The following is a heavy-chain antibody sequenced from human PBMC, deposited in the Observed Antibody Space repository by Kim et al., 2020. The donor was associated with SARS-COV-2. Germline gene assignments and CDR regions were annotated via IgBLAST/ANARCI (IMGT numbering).Heavy chain of an antibody. CDR2: INSDGGTT. V-gene: IGHV3-74*01. Sequence: GGSLRLSCAASGFTFSSYWMHWVRQAPGKGLVWVSRINSDGGTTSYADSVKGRFTIYRDNAKSTLYLQMNSLRAEDTAVYYCASRRYTGTYYYFGYWGQGTLVTVSS. CDR1: GFTFSSYW. J-gene: IGHJ4*02. CDR3: ASRRYTGTYYYFGY. D-gene: IGHD1-26*01.